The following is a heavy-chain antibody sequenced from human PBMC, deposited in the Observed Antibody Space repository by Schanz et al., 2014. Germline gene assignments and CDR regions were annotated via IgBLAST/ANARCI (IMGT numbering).Heavy chain of an antibody. CDR3: VRDAGWAFGDYHGMDV. Sequence: QVQLVQSGGEVKKPGASATVSCKASGYTFSNYGISWLRQAPGQGFEWMAWMSYNGNTKYAQSLQGRVTVTRDTSTSTSYMELRSLTSDDTAVYYCVRDAGWAFGDYHGMDVWGQGTMVTVSS. D-gene: IGHD3-10*01. CDR2: MSYNGNT. CDR1: GYTFSNYG. V-gene: IGHV1-18*01. J-gene: IGHJ6*02.